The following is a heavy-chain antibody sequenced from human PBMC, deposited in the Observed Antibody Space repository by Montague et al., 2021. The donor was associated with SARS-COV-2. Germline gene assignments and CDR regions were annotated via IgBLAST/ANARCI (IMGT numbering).Heavy chain of an antibody. V-gene: IGHV4-39*01. CDR2: SYYSGST. CDR3: ARHPLGYCSSTSCYVG. J-gene: IGHJ4*02. CDR1: GGSIGSSSYY. Sequence: SETLSLTCTVSGGSIGSSSYYWVWLRQPPGKGLDWIVGSYYSGSTYYNRSLKSRVTINVDTSKNQFSLKLSSVTAADTAVYYCARHPLGYCSSTSCYVGWGQGTLVTVSS. D-gene: IGHD2-2*01.